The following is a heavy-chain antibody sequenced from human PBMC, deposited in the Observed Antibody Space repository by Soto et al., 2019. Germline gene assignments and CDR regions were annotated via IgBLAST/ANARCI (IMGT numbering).Heavy chain of an antibody. CDR3: ARDFSHSSGYHYGGPNWFDP. D-gene: IGHD3-22*01. V-gene: IGHV1-46*01. CDR2: INPSGGST. J-gene: IGHJ5*02. Sequence: ASVKVSCKASGYTFTSYYMHWVRQAPGQGLAWMGIINPSGGSTSYAQKFQGRVTMTRDTSTSTVYMELSSLRSEDTAVYYCARDFSHSSGYHYGGPNWFDPWGQGTLVIVSS. CDR1: GYTFTSYY.